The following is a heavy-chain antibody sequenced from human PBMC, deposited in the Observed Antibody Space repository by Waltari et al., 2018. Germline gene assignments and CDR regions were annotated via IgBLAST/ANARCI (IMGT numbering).Heavy chain of an antibody. CDR1: GYTFTNFF. V-gene: IGHV1-2*05. CDR2: LNPSTGGT. CDR3: ARESARWKGYSDYDWGY. D-gene: IGHD5-12*01. J-gene: IGHJ4*02. Sequence: QVLLVQSGAEVKKSGASVKVSCKASGYTFTNFFLPWPRQAPVQGLEWMGRLNPSTGGTDYAQRFQGRLTLTRDTSINTAFLELNTVTSGDTGVYYCARESARWKGYSDYDWGYWGQGTLVTVSS.